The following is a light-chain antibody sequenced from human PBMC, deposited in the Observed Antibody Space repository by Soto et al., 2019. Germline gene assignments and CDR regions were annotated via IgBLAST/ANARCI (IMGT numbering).Light chain of an antibody. CDR2: DVS. CDR1: SSDIGAYNY. V-gene: IGLV2-14*03. J-gene: IGLJ1*01. Sequence: QSALTQPDSVSGSPGQSITISCIGTSSDIGAYNYASWYQQHPGKAPKLIIYDVSNRPSGVSNRFSGSKSGYTASLTISGLQAEDEADYCCSSYSSTITRVFGTGTKVTVL. CDR3: SSYSSTITRV.